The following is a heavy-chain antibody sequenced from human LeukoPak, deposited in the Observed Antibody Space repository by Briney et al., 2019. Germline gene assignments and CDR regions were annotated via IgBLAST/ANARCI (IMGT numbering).Heavy chain of an antibody. D-gene: IGHD2-2*01. V-gene: IGHV4-34*01. CDR1: GGSFSGYY. J-gene: IGHJ4*02. Sequence: PSETLSLTCAVYGGSFSGYYWSWIRQPPGKGLEWIGEINHSGSTNYNPSLKSRVTISVDTSKNQFSLKLSSVTAADTAVYYCARARPLNSENCSSTSCYLGGGVDYWGQGTLVTVSS. CDR2: INHSGST. CDR3: ARARPLNSENCSSTSCYLGGGVDY.